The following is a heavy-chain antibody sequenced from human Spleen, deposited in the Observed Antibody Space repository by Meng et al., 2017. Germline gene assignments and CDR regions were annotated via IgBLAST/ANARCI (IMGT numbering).Heavy chain of an antibody. CDR2: IRPYDGDT. CDR3: ARDSEMATITWYFDL. D-gene: IGHD5-24*01. Sequence: QVQLVQSGAEVKKPGASVKVSCKASGYTFTSYGISWVRQAPGQGLEWMGWIRPYDGDTSYAQKVQGRVTMTTDASTSTAYMELRSLRSDDTAVYYCARDSEMATITWYFDLWGRGTLVTVSS. CDR1: GYTFTSYG. J-gene: IGHJ2*01. V-gene: IGHV1-18*01.